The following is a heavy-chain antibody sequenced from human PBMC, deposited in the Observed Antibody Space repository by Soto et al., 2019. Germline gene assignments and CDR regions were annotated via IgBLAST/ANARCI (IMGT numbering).Heavy chain of an antibody. CDR1: GFSFSVSY. J-gene: IGHJ4*02. CDR3: PSLGSGDYGGYVGSDY. Sequence: EVHLVESGGGLVQPGGSLRLSCAATGFSFSVSYMTWVRQAPGKGLEWVATIKEDGSEKYYADSVRGRFTISKDNAERSLWLQMSSLRAEDTAVYYCPSLGSGDYGGYVGSDYWGQGTLVTVSS. D-gene: IGHD5-12*01. V-gene: IGHV3-7*05. CDR2: IKEDGSEK.